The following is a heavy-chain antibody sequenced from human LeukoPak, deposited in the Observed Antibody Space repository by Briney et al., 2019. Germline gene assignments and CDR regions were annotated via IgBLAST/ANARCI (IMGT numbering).Heavy chain of an antibody. D-gene: IGHD1-14*01. Sequence: GGSLRLSCAASGFSFSGHCMSWVRQAPGKGLEWVANINQGGSDKYYVDSVKGRFTISRDNANNLLYLQMNSLRGEDTAVYYCARARIDYWGQGTLVTVSS. CDR3: ARARIDY. CDR1: GFSFSGHC. CDR2: INQGGSDK. V-gene: IGHV3-7*04. J-gene: IGHJ4*02.